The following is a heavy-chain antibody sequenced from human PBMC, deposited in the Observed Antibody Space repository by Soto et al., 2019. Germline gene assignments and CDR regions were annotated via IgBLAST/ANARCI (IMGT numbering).Heavy chain of an antibody. Sequence: QVQLVQSGAEVKKPGASVKVSCKASGYTFTSYGISWVRQAPGQGLEWMGWISAYNGNTNYAQKLQGRVTMTTDTYTRTAYVELRSLGSDDTAVYYCARGDDYYESSGLRRIGFDPWGQGTLVTVSS. V-gene: IGHV1-18*01. D-gene: IGHD3-22*01. J-gene: IGHJ5*02. CDR1: GYTFTSYG. CDR2: ISAYNGNT. CDR3: ARGDDYYESSGLRRIGFDP.